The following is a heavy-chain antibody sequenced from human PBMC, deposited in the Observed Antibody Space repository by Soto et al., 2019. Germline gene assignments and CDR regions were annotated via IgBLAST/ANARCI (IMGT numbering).Heavy chain of an antibody. J-gene: IGHJ6*02. D-gene: IGHD3-10*01. CDR2: VSAGGDMT. Sequence: DVQVLESGGDLVQPGGSLRLSCAASGFTFSSYAMSWVRQAPGKGLEWVSSVSAGGDMTYYSDSVKGRFTISRDNSNNALFLQMNSLRIEDTGLYYCARGDRGGSGSPASYYYSGLDVWGQGTMVTVS. CDR1: GFTFSSYA. CDR3: ARGDRGGSGSPASYYYSGLDV. V-gene: IGHV3-23*01.